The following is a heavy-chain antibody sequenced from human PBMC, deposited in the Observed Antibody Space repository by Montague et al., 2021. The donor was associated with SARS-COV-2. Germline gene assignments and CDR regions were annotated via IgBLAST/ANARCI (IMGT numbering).Heavy chain of an antibody. CDR3: ARAQMAVTEYYPDY. CDR1: GGSISSSSHY. J-gene: IGHJ4*02. D-gene: IGHD2/OR15-2a*01. V-gene: IGHV4-39*01. CDR2: IYYSGTT. Sequence: SETLSLTCSVSGGSISSSSHYWAWLRQPPGRRLERIGTIYYSGTTLYHPSLKSRITMPVDTSDNQFPLQLNSVSATDTAIYYCARAQMAVTEYYPDYWGQGILVTVSS.